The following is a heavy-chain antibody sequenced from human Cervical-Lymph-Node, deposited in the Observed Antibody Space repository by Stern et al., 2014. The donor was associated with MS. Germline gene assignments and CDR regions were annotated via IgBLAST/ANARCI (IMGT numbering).Heavy chain of an antibody. CDR3: AHSRVKYCRGGTCYSSLFDF. CDR2: IYLDGDK. J-gene: IGHJ5*01. D-gene: IGHD2-15*01. CDR1: GFSLSTPGVG. Sequence: QVTLKESGPTLVKPTQTLTLTCTVSGFSLSTPGVGVGWIRQPPGKALEWLALIYLDGDKLYSPSLKNRLTIIKDTSKSQVILTMTNVDPVDTATYYCAHSRVKYCRGGTCYSSLFDFWGQGTLITVSS. V-gene: IGHV2-5*02.